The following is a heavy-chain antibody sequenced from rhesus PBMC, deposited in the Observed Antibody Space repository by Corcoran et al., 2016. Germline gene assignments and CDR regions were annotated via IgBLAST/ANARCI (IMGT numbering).Heavy chain of an antibody. Sequence: QVQLQESGPGVVKPSETLSLTCAVSGGSISGYYLWSWVRQPPGKGREWMGKIDGNSAATNYNPSLKSRVTISKDTSKNQFSLKLSSVTAADTAVYYCARDEWTVTTFFDYWGQGVLVTVSS. V-gene: IGHV4-81*01. CDR3: ARDEWTVTTFFDY. D-gene: IGHD4-23*01. J-gene: IGHJ4*01. CDR2: IDGNSAAT. CDR1: GGSISGYY.